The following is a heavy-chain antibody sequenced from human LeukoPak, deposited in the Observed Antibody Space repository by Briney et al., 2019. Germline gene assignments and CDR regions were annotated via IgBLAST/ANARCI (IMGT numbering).Heavy chain of an antibody. J-gene: IGHJ4*02. CDR3: ARPTDPDYDFWSGYPH. D-gene: IGHD3-3*01. CDR1: GYTFTSYY. V-gene: IGHV1-46*03. CDR2: INPSGGST. Sequence: ASVKVSCKASGYTFTSYYMHWVRQAPGQGLEWMGIINPSGGSTSYAQKCQGRVTMTRDTSTSTVYMELSSLRSEDTAVYYCARPTDPDYDFWSGYPHWGQGTLVAVSS.